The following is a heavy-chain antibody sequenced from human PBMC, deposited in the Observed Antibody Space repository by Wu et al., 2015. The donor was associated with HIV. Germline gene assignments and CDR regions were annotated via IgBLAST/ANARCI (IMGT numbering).Heavy chain of an antibody. D-gene: IGHD2-15*01. CDR2: INPSGGST. Sequence: QVQLVQSGAEVKKPGASVKVSCKASGYTFTSYYMHWVRQAPGQGLEWMGIINPSGGSTSYAQKFQGRVTMTRDTSTSTVYMELSSLRSEDTAVYYCARDASTRSGGSCMDVWGQGTTVTVSS. J-gene: IGHJ6*02. CDR3: ARDASTRSGGSCMDV. CDR1: GYTFTSYY. V-gene: IGHV1-46*01.